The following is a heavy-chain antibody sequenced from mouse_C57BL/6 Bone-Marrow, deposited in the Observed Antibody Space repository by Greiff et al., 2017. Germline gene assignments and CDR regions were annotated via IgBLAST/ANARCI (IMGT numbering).Heavy chain of an antibody. J-gene: IGHJ3*01. CDR2: IRNKANGYTT. CDR3: ARENFAY. V-gene: IGHV7-3*01. CDR1: GFTFTDYY. Sequence: DVKLVESGGGLVQPAGSLSLSCAASGFTFTDYYISWVRQPPGKALEWLGFIRNKANGYTTEFSASVKSRLTISRDNSQSILYLQIDALRAEDSATYYCARENFAYWGQGTLVTVSA.